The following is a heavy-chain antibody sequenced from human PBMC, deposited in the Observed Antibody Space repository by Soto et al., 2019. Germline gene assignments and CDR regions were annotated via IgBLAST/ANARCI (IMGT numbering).Heavy chain of an antibody. V-gene: IGHV3-30-3*01. CDR3: ARSRSGAVPDSFGY. CDR1: GFMFSRYA. D-gene: IGHD3-3*01. J-gene: IGHJ4*02. CDR2: ISKDGSVK. Sequence: QVQLVESGGRVVQPGRSLRLSCAASGFMFSRYAIHWVRQAPGKGLEWVAVISKDGSVKYYADSVRGRFIISRDKSKNTVYLEMNSMRDDDTAVFYCARSRSGAVPDSFGYWGQGTLVTVSS.